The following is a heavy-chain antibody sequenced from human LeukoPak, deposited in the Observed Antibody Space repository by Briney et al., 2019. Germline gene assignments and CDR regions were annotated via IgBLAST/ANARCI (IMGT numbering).Heavy chain of an antibody. CDR3: ARSNYYSSGTYYNDY. CDR2: IYWDDDK. CDR1: GFSVSTRGVA. D-gene: IGHD3-10*01. J-gene: IGHJ4*02. Sequence: SGPTLVDPTRPRTLTCNFYGFSVSTRGVAGAGMRQPPEKALEWLALIYWDDDKRYNPSRKSRHTITQDTAKNHIGRTMTNIDTVHTATYYCARSNYYSSGTYYNDYWGQGTLVTVSS. V-gene: IGHV2-5*02.